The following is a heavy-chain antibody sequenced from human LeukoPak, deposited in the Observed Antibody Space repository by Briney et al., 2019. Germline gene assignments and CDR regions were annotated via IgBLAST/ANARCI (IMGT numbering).Heavy chain of an antibody. CDR3: ARDQGGGPYYFDY. D-gene: IGHD2-15*01. V-gene: IGHV1-46*01. CDR2: INPSGGST. CDR1: GYTFTSYY. J-gene: IGHJ4*02. Sequence: ASVKVSCKASGYTFTSYYMHWVRQVPGQGLEWMGIINPSGGSTRYAQKFQGRVAMTRDTSTSTVYMELSSLRSDDTAVYYCARDQGGGPYYFDYWGQGTLVTVSS.